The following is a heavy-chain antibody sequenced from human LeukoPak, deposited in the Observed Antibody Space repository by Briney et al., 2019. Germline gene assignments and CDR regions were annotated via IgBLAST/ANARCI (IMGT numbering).Heavy chain of an antibody. V-gene: IGHV4-39*07. Sequence: PSETLSLTCTVSGGSISSSTYYWGWIRQPPGKGLEWIGSIYSSGSTYYNPSLKSRVTISVDTSTNQFSLKLTSVTAADTAVYYCARVRGSYYYDAFDIWGQGTMVTVSS. CDR1: GGSISSSTYY. J-gene: IGHJ3*02. CDR3: ARVRGSYYYDAFDI. CDR2: IYSSGST. D-gene: IGHD1-26*01.